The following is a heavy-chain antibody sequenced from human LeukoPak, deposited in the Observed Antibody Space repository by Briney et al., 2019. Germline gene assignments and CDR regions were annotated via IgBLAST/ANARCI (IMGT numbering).Heavy chain of an antibody. Sequence: PGGSLRLSCAASGFTFSSYWMGWVRQAPGKGLEWVANIKQDGSEKYYVDSVKGRFTISRDNAKNSLYLQMNSLRAEDTAVYYCARAWGLTVSPFDYWGQGTLVTVSS. D-gene: IGHD4-11*01. CDR1: GFTFSSYW. CDR3: ARAWGLTVSPFDY. J-gene: IGHJ4*02. V-gene: IGHV3-7*01. CDR2: IKQDGSEK.